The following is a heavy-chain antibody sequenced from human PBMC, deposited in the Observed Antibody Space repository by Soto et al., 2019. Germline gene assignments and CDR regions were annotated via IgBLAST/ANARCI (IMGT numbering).Heavy chain of an antibody. J-gene: IGHJ4*02. Sequence: QVQLVESGGGVVQPRRSLRLSCVGSGFTFSTYGMHWVRQAPGKGLEWVAVVSNDGGLKYYGDSFQGRFAISRDNSKNTLYLQLNSLRAEDTALYYCAKEFHSNGWGSFFDSWGQGTLVTVSS. V-gene: IGHV3-30*18. CDR3: AKEFHSNGWGSFFDS. CDR2: VSNDGGLK. D-gene: IGHD6-19*01. CDR1: GFTFSTYG.